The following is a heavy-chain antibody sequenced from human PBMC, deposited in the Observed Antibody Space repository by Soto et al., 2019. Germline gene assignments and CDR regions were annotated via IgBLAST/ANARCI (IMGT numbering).Heavy chain of an antibody. Sequence: GGSLRLSCAASGFTFSSYAMSWVRQAPGKGLEWVSAISGSGGSTYYADSVKGRFTISRDNSKNTLYLQMNSLRAEDTAVYYCAKDRLLARRPLLPGGWFDPWGQGTLVTVSS. CDR2: ISGSGGST. CDR1: GFTFSSYA. CDR3: AKDRLLARRPLLPGGWFDP. J-gene: IGHJ5*02. V-gene: IGHV3-23*01. D-gene: IGHD3-10*01.